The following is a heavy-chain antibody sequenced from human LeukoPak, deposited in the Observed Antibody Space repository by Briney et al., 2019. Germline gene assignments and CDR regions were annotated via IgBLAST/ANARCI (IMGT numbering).Heavy chain of an antibody. CDR3: ARVGDHFHWYLDL. J-gene: IGHJ2*01. CDR1: GFTVSTNY. CDR2: LYSGSDT. V-gene: IGHV3-53*01. D-gene: IGHD3-10*01. Sequence: GGSLRLSCAASGFTVSTNYMNWVRQAPGKGLEWVSILYSGSDTYYADSVNGRFTISRDSSKTILSLQMNNLRAEDTAVYYCARVGDHFHWYLDLWGRGTLVTVSS.